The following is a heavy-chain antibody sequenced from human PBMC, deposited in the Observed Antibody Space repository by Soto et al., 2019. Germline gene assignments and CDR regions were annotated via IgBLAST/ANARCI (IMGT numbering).Heavy chain of an antibody. CDR1: GFIFSSYW. CDR3: VRGSNDWIGVDY. Sequence: EVQLVESGGGLVQPGGSLRLSCEVSGFIFSSYWMHWVRQAPGKGLVWVSRINTDGSSRTYADSVEGRFTISRDNAKNKLYLHIDSLRDEDTAVYFCVRGSNDWIGVDYWGQGTLATVSS. V-gene: IGHV3-74*01. CDR2: INTDGSSR. D-gene: IGHD6-19*01. J-gene: IGHJ4*02.